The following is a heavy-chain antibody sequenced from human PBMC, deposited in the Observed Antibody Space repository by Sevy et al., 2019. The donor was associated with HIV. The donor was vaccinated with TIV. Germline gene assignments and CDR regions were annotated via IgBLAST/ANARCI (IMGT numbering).Heavy chain of an antibody. CDR3: GRLTTMPTSDEYGMDV. Sequence: ASVKVSCKASRYTFTDYYVHWVQQAPGQGLEWMGWINPNDGVTKYAQRFQGRFTMTRDTSISTAYMELNRLTPDDTAVYYCGRLTTMPTSDEYGMDVWGQGTTVTVSS. CDR1: RYTFTDYY. D-gene: IGHD4-17*01. CDR2: INPNDGVT. J-gene: IGHJ6*02. V-gene: IGHV1-2*02.